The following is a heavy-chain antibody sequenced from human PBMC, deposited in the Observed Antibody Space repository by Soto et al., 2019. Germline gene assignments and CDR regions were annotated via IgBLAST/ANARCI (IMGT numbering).Heavy chain of an antibody. V-gene: IGHV1-2*02. CDR2: INPNSGGT. D-gene: IGHD3-10*01. J-gene: IGHJ6*02. CDR1: GYTFTGYY. CDR3: ARARITMVRGVTVLNYYGMDV. Sequence: ASVKVSCKASGYTFTGYYMHWVRQAPGQGLEWMGWINPNSGGTNHAQKFQGRVTMTRDTSISTAYMELSRLRSDDTAVYYCARARITMVRGVTVLNYYGMDVWGQGTTVTVSS.